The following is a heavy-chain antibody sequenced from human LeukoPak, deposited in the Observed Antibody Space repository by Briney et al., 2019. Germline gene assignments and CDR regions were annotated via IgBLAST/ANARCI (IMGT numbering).Heavy chain of an antibody. CDR1: GFTFSTYA. CDR2: ISTSCGST. Sequence: GESLRLSCAASGFTFSTYAIIWVRQAPGKGLDWVSGISTSCGSTYYADSVKGRFTISRDNSKNTLYLQMNSPRAEDTAVYYCAGGVNYWGQGTLVTVSS. CDR3: AGGVNY. V-gene: IGHV3-23*01. J-gene: IGHJ4*02. D-gene: IGHD3-16*01.